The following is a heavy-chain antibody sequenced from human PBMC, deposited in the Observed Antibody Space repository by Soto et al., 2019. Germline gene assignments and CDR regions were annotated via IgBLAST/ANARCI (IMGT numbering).Heavy chain of an antibody. CDR2: IYYSGST. Sequence: PSDPLSLTFTVSGGSISSSSYYWGWIRQPPGKGLEWIASIYYSGSTYNNPALKSRVTISVDTSKNQFSLKLRSVTAADTAVYYCARHGILLGYFDYWGQGTLVTVSS. D-gene: IGHD7-27*01. CDR3: ARHGILLGYFDY. V-gene: IGHV4-39*01. J-gene: IGHJ4*02. CDR1: GGSISSSSYY.